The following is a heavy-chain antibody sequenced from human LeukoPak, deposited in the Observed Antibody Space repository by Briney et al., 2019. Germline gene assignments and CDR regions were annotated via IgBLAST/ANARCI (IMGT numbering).Heavy chain of an antibody. D-gene: IGHD2-2*01. CDR1: GYKFTNYW. J-gene: IGHJ4*02. CDR3: ARVVVPAAISF. Sequence: GESLKISCKASGYKFTNYWIRWVRQTSGKGLEWMGFINSGVSETVYSPSFQGQLTISVDKSVSTAYLHWTSLKAADTAMYYCARVVVPAAISFWGQGTLVNVFS. CDR2: INSGVSET. V-gene: IGHV5-51*01.